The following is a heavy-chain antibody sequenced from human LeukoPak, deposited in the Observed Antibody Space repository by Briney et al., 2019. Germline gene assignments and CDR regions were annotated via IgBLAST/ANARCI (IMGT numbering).Heavy chain of an antibody. D-gene: IGHD3-22*01. V-gene: IGHV3-30*04. CDR1: GFTFSSYA. Sequence: GGSLRLSCAASGFTFSSYATHWVRQAPGKGLEWVAVISYDGSNKYYADSVKGRFTTSRDNSKNTLYLQMNSLRAEDTAVYYCARSYTTSNYYDSTGYLYGLGYWGQGTLVTVSS. J-gene: IGHJ4*02. CDR3: ARSYTTSNYYDSTGYLYGLGY. CDR2: ISYDGSNK.